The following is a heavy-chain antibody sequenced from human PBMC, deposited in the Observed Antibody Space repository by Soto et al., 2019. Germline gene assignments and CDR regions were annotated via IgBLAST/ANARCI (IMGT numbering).Heavy chain of an antibody. CDR2: ISSNSAYI. Sequence: GGSLRLSCAASGFTFRSFTMNWVRQAPGKGLEWVSTISSNSAYIYYTDALRGRFTISRDNAKNSLHLQMNSLRAEDTAVYYCTRDASRDSSARGWFDPWGPG. CDR3: TRDASRDSSARGWFDP. V-gene: IGHV3-21*01. CDR1: GFTFRSFT. D-gene: IGHD6-13*01. J-gene: IGHJ5*02.